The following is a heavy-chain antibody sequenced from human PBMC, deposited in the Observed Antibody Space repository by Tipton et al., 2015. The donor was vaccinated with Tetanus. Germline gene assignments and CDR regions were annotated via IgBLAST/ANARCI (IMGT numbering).Heavy chain of an antibody. V-gene: IGHV4-31*03. Sequence: TLSLTCTVSGGSISTGGYSWNWIRQHPGKGLEWIGYICDSGNTLYNPSLKGRATMSIDASKTHFSLKLTSVTAADTAVYYCARNHPPRGYPYGGFHSWGQGTLVTVSS. CDR1: GGSISTGGYS. CDR3: ARNHPPRGYPYGGFHS. CDR2: ICDSGNT. J-gene: IGHJ4*02. D-gene: IGHD5-12*01.